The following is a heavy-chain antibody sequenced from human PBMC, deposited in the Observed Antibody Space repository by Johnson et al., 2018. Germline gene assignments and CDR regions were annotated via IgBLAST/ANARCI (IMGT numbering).Heavy chain of an antibody. V-gene: IGHV3-21*06. CDR1: GFTFNAYS. Sequence: VQLVQSGGGLVKPGGSLRLCCAASGFTFNAYSMIWVRQAPGRGLEWVSSISITSRDIFYADSVKGRFTTSRDNAKNSLYLQMDSLRAEDTAVYYCAREDYGDYGYWGQGTLVTVSS. CDR2: ISITSRDI. CDR3: AREDYGDYGY. J-gene: IGHJ4*02. D-gene: IGHD4-17*01.